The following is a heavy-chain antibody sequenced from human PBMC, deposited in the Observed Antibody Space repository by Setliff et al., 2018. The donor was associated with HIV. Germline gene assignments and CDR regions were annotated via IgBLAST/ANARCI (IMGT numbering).Heavy chain of an antibody. Sequence: PGGSLRLSCATSGFTFSPYAIHWVRQAQGRGLEWVAMIWGDEITKFDADSVKGLITIARDNSKNTLYLQMNSLRTDDTAVYFCARDFSTYYSIDSWGQGTLVTVSS. CDR2: IWGDEITK. CDR1: GFTFSPYA. CDR3: ARDFSTYYSIDS. D-gene: IGHD3-22*01. V-gene: IGHV3-30*02. J-gene: IGHJ4*02.